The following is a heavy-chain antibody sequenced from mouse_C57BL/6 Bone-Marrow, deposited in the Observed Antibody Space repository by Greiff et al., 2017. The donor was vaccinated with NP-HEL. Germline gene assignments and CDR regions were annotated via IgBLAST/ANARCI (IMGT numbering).Heavy chain of an antibody. Sequence: EVKLVESGGGLVQPGGSLKLSCAASGFTFSDYYMYWVRQTPEKRLEWVAYISNGGGSTYYPDTVTGRFTISRDNAKNTLYLQMSRRKSEDTAMYYCARRPWGNPNYYAMDYWGQGTSVTVSS. V-gene: IGHV5-12*01. J-gene: IGHJ4*01. CDR1: GFTFSDYY. CDR2: ISNGGGST. D-gene: IGHD2-1*01. CDR3: ARRPWGNPNYYAMDY.